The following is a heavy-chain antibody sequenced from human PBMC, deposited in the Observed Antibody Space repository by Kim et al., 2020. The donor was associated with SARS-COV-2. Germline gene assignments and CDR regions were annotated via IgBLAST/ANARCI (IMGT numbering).Heavy chain of an antibody. V-gene: IGHV3-48*03. D-gene: IGHD2-2*01. CDR1: GFTFSSYE. J-gene: IGHJ4*02. CDR2: ISSSGSTI. Sequence: GGSLRLSCAASGFTFSSYEMNWVRQAPGKGLEWVSYISSSGSTIYYADSVKGRFTISRDNAKNSLYLQMNSLRAEDTAVYYCARALYQPPVFDYWGRGTLVTVSS. CDR3: ARALYQPPVFDY.